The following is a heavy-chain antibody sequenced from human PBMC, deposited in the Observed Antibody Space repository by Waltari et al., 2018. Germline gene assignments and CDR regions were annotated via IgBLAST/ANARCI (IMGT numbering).Heavy chain of an antibody. J-gene: IGHJ5*02. V-gene: IGHV4-39*07. CDR3: ARGSLDYGDYWWFDP. CDR2: IYYSGST. D-gene: IGHD4-17*01. CDR1: GGSISSSSYY. Sequence: QLQLQESGPGLVKPSETLSLTCTVSGGSISSSSYYWGWIRQPPGKGLEWIGGIYYSGSTYYNPSLKSRVTISVDTSKNQFSLKLSSVTAADTAVYYCARGSLDYGDYWWFDPWGQGTLVTVSS.